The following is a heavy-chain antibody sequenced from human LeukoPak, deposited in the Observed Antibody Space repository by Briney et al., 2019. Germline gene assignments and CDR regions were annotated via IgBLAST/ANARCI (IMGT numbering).Heavy chain of an antibody. J-gene: IGHJ4*02. Sequence: PGGSLRLSCAASGFTFSTYGMHWVRQAPGKGLEWVAVIRYDGSNICYADSVKGRFTISRDNSKNTLYLQMNRLRAEDTAVYYCARESLAVAGTWYFDYWGQGTLVTVSS. CDR1: GFTFSTYG. CDR3: ARESLAVAGTWYFDY. CDR2: IRYDGSNI. D-gene: IGHD6-19*01. V-gene: IGHV3-33*01.